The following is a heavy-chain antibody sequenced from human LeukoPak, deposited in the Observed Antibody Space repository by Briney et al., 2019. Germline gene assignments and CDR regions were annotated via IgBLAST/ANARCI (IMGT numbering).Heavy chain of an antibody. CDR2: INHSGST. V-gene: IGHV4-34*01. CDR1: GGSFSGYY. Sequence: SETLSLTCAVYGGSFSGYYWSWIRRPPGKGLEWIGEINHSGSTNYNPSLKSRVTISVDTSKNQFSLKLSSVTAADTAVYYCARVRLVVRGVIPPTNWFDPWGQGTLVTVSS. CDR3: ARVRLVVRGVIPPTNWFDP. J-gene: IGHJ5*02. D-gene: IGHD3-10*01.